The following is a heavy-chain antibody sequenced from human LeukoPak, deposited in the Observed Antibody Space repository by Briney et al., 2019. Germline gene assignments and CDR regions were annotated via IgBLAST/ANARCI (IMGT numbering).Heavy chain of an antibody. CDR3: ARADSGGYYVAYWY. V-gene: IGHV1-18*01. CDR2: ISAYKGST. J-gene: IGHJ4*02. D-gene: IGHD3-22*01. CDR1: GYTFTGYG. Sequence: ASVKVSCKAPGYTFTGYGIIWVRQAPGQGLEWLGWISAYKGSTKYPQMFQGRVTVTTDTSTSTAYMELRSLRSDDTAVYYCARADSGGYYVAYWYWGQGTLVTVSS.